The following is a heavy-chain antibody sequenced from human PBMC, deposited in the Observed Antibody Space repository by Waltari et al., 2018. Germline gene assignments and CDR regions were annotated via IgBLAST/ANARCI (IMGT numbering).Heavy chain of an antibody. CDR2: TYYRSKWYS. Sequence: QVQLQQSGPGLVKPSQTLPLTCAIPGESVSRNGVEWNWPRQSPARGLEWLGRTYYRSKWYSDYAVSVKSRIIIHPDTPKNQFSLQLNSVTPEDTAVYYCARQGDYYGSFYYYGMDVWGQGTTVIVSS. CDR1: GESVSRNGVE. D-gene: IGHD3-10*01. V-gene: IGHV6-1*01. CDR3: ARQGDYYGSFYYYGMDV. J-gene: IGHJ6*02.